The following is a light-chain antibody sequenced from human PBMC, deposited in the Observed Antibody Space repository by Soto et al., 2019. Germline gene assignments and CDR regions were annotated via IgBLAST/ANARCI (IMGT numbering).Light chain of an antibody. V-gene: IGKV3-20*01. CDR2: GAS. CDR3: QQYGSSPVPYT. J-gene: IGKJ2*01. Sequence: EIVLTQSPGTLSLSPGERVTLSCRASQSVSSSYLAWYQQKPGQAPRLLIYGASSRATGIPDRFSGSGSGTDFTLTISRLEPEDFAVYYCQQYGSSPVPYTFGQGTKLEIK. CDR1: QSVSSSY.